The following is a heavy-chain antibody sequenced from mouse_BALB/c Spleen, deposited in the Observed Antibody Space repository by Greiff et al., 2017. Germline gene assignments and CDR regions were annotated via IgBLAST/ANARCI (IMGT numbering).Heavy chain of an antibody. J-gene: IGHJ2*01. Sequence: QVQLQQSGAELVKPGASVKLSCKASGYTFTSYWMHWVKQRPGQGLEWIGEINPSNGRTNYNEKFKSKATLTVDKSSSTAYMQLSSLTSEDSAVYYCARIRTTVADYFDYGGQGTTLTVSS. CDR2: INPSNGRT. CDR3: ARIRTTVADYFDY. CDR1: GYTFTSYW. D-gene: IGHD1-1*01. V-gene: IGHV1S81*02.